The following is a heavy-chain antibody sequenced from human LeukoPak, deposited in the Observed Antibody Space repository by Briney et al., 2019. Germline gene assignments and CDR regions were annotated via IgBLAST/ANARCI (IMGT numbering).Heavy chain of an antibody. CDR1: AFTFSNYG. CDR3: GRDFAGLTGTLRAEYFQH. D-gene: IGHD1-20*01. CDR2: INSSGGST. V-gene: IGHV3-23*01. Sequence: PGGSLRLSCAASAFTFSNYGMSWVRQAPGKGLEWVAGINSSGGSTNHADSVKGRFTISRDNSKNTLYLQMNSLRAEDTAVYYCGRDFAGLTGTLRAEYFQHWGQGTLVTVSS. J-gene: IGHJ1*01.